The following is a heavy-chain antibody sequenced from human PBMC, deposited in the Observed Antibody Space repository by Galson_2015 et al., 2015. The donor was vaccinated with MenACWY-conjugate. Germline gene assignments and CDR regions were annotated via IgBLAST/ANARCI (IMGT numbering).Heavy chain of an antibody. CDR3: AKKFGSSSWFRGFDS. V-gene: IGHV3-23*01. CDR1: GFTFSGYA. D-gene: IGHD6-13*01. Sequence: SLRLSCAASGFTFSGYAMTWVRQAPGEGLEWVSVISGSGGTIYYAESVKGRFTISRDNSKNTLFLEMNSLRAEDTAVYYCAKKFGSSSWFRGFDSWGLGTLVTVSS. CDR2: ISGSGGTI. J-gene: IGHJ4*02.